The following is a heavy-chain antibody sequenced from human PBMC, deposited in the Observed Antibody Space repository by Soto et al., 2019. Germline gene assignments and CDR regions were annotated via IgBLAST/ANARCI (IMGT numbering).Heavy chain of an antibody. CDR2: LYYSGST. Sequence: PSETLSLTCTVSGDSISSYYWGWIRQPPGKGLEWIGNLYYSGSTYSNPSLKSRVTISVDTSKNQFSLKLSSVTAADTAVYYCARQVRYYYDSSGYGAFDIWGQGTMVTVSS. V-gene: IGHV4-39*01. CDR1: GDSISSYY. J-gene: IGHJ3*02. D-gene: IGHD3-22*01. CDR3: ARQVRYYYDSSGYGAFDI.